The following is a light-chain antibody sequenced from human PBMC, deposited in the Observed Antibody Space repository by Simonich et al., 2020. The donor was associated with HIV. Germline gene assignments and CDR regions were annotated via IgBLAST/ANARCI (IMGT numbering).Light chain of an antibody. CDR3: QQYGSSPIT. CDR1: ESISSN. V-gene: IGKV3-20*01. J-gene: IGKJ5*01. Sequence: EIVMTQSPATLSVSPGERATLSCRASESISSNLAWYQQKPGQGPRLLIYGASRRAPGIPDRFSGSGSGTDFTLTISRLEPEDFAVYYCQQYGSSPITFGQGTRLEIK. CDR2: GAS.